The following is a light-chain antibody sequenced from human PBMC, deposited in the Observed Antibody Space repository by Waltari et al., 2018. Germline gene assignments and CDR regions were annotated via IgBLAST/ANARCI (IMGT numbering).Light chain of an antibody. CDR1: QSVSSY. CDR3: QQRSSWPLT. V-gene: IGKV3-11*01. CDR2: DAF. Sequence: EIVLTQSPATLSLSPGERATLSCRASQSVSSYLAWYQQKPGQAPRLLIYDAFNRATGIPARFSGRGSGTDFTLTISSLEPEDFAVYYCQQRSSWPLTFGGGTKVEIK. J-gene: IGKJ4*01.